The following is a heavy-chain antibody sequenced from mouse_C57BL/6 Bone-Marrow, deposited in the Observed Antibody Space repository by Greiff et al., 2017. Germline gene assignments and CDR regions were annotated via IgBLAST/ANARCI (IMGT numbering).Heavy chain of an antibody. Sequence: QVQLQQSGAELVKPGASVKLSCKASGYTFTSYWMHWVKQRPGQGLEWIGYISPSSGCTKYNQKFKDKATLTADKSSSTAYMQLSSLTFEDSAVFAGEEEGSENSCYYWGQGTTLTVSS. CDR3: EEEGSENSCYY. D-gene: IGHD1-1*01. CDR2: ISPSSGCT. V-gene: IGHV1-7*01. CDR1: GYTFTSYW. J-gene: IGHJ2*01.